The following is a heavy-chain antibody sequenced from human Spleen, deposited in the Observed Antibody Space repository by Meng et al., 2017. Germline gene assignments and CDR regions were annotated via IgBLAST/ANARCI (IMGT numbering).Heavy chain of an antibody. D-gene: IGHD1-26*01. Sequence: VQLVESGGGVVQPGRSLRLSCAASGFTFSSYGMHWFRQAPGKGLVWVSRTSRDGRDTVYADFVKCRFTMSRDNAKNTLYLQMNSLRAEDTAVYYCAAAWELLPPGYWGQGTLVTVSS. CDR1: GFTFSSYG. J-gene: IGHJ4*02. CDR3: AAAWELLPPGY. V-gene: IGHV3-74*01. CDR2: TSRDGRDT.